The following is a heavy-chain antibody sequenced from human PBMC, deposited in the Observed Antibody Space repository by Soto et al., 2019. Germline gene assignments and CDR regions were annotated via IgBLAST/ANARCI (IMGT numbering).Heavy chain of an antibody. J-gene: IGHJ4*02. D-gene: IGHD4-17*01. V-gene: IGHV4-59*01. CDR3: ARASPYGDYALDY. Sequence: PSETLSLTCTVSGGSISSYYWIWIRQTPGKGLEWIGYISYSGSTNYNPSLKSRPTISVDTSKNQFSLKLRSVTAADTAVDDCARASPYGDYALDYWGQGTLVTVSS. CDR2: ISYSGST. CDR1: GGSISSYY.